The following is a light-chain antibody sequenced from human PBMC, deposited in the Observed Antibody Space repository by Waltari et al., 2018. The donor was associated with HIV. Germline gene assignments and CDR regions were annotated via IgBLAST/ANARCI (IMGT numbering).Light chain of an antibody. V-gene: IGKV1-39*01. CDR2: AAS. CDR3: QQSYSTPRT. CDR1: QSIGNY. Sequence: DIQMTQSPSSLSASVGARVTITCRASQSIGNYLNWYQQIPGKAPKLLIYAASSLQSGVPSRFSGSGSGADFTLTISSLRPEDFATYYCQQSYSTPRTFGQGTKVEIK. J-gene: IGKJ1*01.